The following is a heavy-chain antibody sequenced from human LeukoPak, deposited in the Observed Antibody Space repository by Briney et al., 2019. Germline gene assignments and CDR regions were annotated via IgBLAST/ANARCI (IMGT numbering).Heavy chain of an antibody. Sequence: PGGSLRLSCAASGFTFSSYAMSWVRQAPGKGLEWVSAISGSGGSTYYADSVKGRFTISRDNSKNTLYLQMNSLRAEDTAVYYCAKDLPHYYDSSGYYSYYFDYWGQGTLVTVSS. V-gene: IGHV3-23*01. J-gene: IGHJ4*02. CDR1: GFTFSSYA. CDR2: ISGSGGST. CDR3: AKDLPHYYDSSGYYSYYFDY. D-gene: IGHD3-22*01.